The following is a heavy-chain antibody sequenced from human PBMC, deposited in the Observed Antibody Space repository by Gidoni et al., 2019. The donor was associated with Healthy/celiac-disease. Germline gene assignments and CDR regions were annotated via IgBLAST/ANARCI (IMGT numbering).Heavy chain of an antibody. Sequence: QVQLQESGPGLVKPSETLSLTCPVSGGSISSYYWSWIRQPPGKGLEWIGYIYYSGSTNYNPSLKSRVTISVDTSKNQFSLKLSSVTAADTAVYYCARVTMVRGVMGGGFDYWGQGTLVTVSS. CDR1: GGSISSYY. D-gene: IGHD3-10*01. CDR2: IYYSGST. J-gene: IGHJ4*02. CDR3: ARVTMVRGVMGGGFDY. V-gene: IGHV4-59*08.